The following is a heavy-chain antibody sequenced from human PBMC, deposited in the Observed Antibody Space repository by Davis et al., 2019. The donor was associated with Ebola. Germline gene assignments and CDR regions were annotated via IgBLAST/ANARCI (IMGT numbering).Heavy chain of an antibody. CDR1: GFKFGTYT. D-gene: IGHD3-9*01. V-gene: IGHV3-48*02. CDR3: AKGGRWYDILTEASLMDV. J-gene: IGHJ6*03. Sequence: GESLKISCAASGFKFGTYTMNWVRQAPGKGLEWISYISSSSTNVYYADSVKGRFTTSRDNANNSLYLQMNSLRDEETAVYYCAKGGRWYDILTEASLMDVWGTGTTVTVSS. CDR2: ISSSSTNV.